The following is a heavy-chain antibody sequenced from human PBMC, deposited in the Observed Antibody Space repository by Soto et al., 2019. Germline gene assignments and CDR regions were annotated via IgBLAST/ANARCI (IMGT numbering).Heavy chain of an antibody. D-gene: IGHD6-19*01. CDR3: AKKGPVGSGWYAYDY. V-gene: IGHV3-23*01. CDR2: IGGSGGSP. CDR1: GFTFRIHA. Sequence: PGGSLRLSCAASGFTFRIHAMSWVRQAPGKGLEWVSAIGGSGGSPYYADSVKGRFTISRDNSKNTLYLQMNSLRVEDTAVYYCAKKGPVGSGWYAYDYWGQGTLVTVSS. J-gene: IGHJ4*02.